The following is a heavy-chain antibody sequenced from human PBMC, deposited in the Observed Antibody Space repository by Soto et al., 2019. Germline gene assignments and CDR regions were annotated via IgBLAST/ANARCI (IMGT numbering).Heavy chain of an antibody. Sequence: GGSLRLSCAASGFTFSSYAMSWVRQAPGKGLEWVSAISGSGGSTYYADSVKGRFTISRDNSKNSLYLQMNSLRAEDTAVYYCAKDQVRVVVAAAFDYCGQGTLVTVSS. D-gene: IGHD2-15*01. CDR1: GFTFSSYA. V-gene: IGHV3-23*01. CDR3: AKDQVRVVVAAAFDY. CDR2: ISGSGGST. J-gene: IGHJ4*02.